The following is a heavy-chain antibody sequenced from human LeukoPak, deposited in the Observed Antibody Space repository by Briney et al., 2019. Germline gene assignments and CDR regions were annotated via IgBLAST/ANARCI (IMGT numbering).Heavy chain of an antibody. CDR2: IDLRSGGT. J-gene: IGHJ4*02. CDR1: GYTFTDYY. V-gene: IGHV1-2*02. CDR3: TSSDYTSSDY. D-gene: IGHD2-2*02. Sequence: VAAMKVSCKASGYTFTDYYMHWVRQAPGQGLEWMGWIDLRSGGTNFARKFQGRVTMTRDTSISTAYMELSRLTSDDTAVYYCTSSDYTSSDYWGQGTLVTVSS.